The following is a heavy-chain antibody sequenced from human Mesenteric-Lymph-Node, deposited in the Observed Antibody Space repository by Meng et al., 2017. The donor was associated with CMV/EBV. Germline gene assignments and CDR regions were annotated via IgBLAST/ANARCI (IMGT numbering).Heavy chain of an antibody. CDR1: GFTFRSYA. V-gene: IGHV3-30-3*01. D-gene: IGHD3-3*01. J-gene: IGHJ4*02. CDR2: MSYDGTMR. Sequence: GGSLRLSCAASGFTFRSYAMHWVRQAPGKGLEWVALMSYDGTMRYYADSVRGRFTISRDNSNNTLYLQMNSLRVEDTAVYYCATGETYYDFWSGYFWGQGTLVTVSS. CDR3: ATGETYYDFWSGYF.